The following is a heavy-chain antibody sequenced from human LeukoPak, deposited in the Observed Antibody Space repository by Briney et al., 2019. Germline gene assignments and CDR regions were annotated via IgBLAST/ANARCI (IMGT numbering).Heavy chain of an antibody. CDR1: GFTFSSYG. V-gene: IGHV3-33*01. J-gene: IGHJ4*02. Sequence: GGSLRLYCAASGFTFSSYGMQWVRQATGKGLEWVADIWYDGSNKEYADSVKGRFTISRDNSKNTLYLQMNSLRAEDTAVYYCARGLDYGSGSYPYYFDYWGQGTLVTVSS. D-gene: IGHD3-10*01. CDR3: ARGLDYGSGSYPYYFDY. CDR2: IWYDGSNK.